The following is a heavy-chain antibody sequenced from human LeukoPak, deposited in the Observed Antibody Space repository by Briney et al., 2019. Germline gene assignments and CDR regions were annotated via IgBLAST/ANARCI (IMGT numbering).Heavy chain of an antibody. J-gene: IGHJ4*02. CDR3: ARDVRVRRGLFDY. Sequence: PSETLSLTCTVSGGSDSSGSYYCNWIRQPPGKGLEWIGYIYYIGSTNYNPSLKSRVTISVDTSKNQFSLKLSSVTAADTAVYYCARDVRVRRGLFDYWGQGSLVTVSS. CDR1: GGSDSSGSYY. CDR2: IYYIGST. D-gene: IGHD3-10*01. V-gene: IGHV4-61*01.